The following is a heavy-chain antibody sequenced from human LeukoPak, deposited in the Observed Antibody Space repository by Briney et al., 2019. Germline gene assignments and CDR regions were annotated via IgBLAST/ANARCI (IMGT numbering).Heavy chain of an antibody. V-gene: IGHV3-23*01. J-gene: IGHJ4*02. D-gene: IGHD2-15*01. CDR2: ITGSGDTT. CDR1: RFTFSGYA. CDR3: AKARGYCSGGTCYSGFDY. Sequence: GGSLRLSCAASRFTFSGYAMSWVRQAPGKGLEWVSTITGSGDTTYYADSVKGRFTISRDNSKNTLYLQMNSLRAEDTAVYYCAKARGYCSGGTCYSGFDYWGQGTLVTVST.